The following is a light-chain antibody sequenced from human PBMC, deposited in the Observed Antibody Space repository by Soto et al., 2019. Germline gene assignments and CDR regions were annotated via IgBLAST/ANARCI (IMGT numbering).Light chain of an antibody. CDR1: QTISSW. J-gene: IGKJ1*01. CDR3: QHDTSYSEA. V-gene: IGKV1-5*03. Sequence: DIQMPQSPYTLSGSLGDRVTITCRASQTISSWLAWYQQKPGKAPKLLIYKASTLKSGVPSRFSGSGSGTEFTLTISCLQPDDFATYYCQHDTSYSEAFGQGTKVDVK. CDR2: KAS.